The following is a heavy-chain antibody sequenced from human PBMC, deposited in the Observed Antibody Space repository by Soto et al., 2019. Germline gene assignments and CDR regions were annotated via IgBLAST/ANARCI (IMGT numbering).Heavy chain of an antibody. D-gene: IGHD5-18*01. CDR2: ISYDGSNK. J-gene: IGHJ4*02. Sequence: ALRLSCAASGFTFSSYGMHWVRQAPGKGLGWVAVISYDGSNKYYADSVKGRFTISRDNSKNTLYLQMNSLRAEDTAVYYCAKDRSVTAMAGFDYWGQGTLVTVSS. V-gene: IGHV3-30*18. CDR1: GFTFSSYG. CDR3: AKDRSVTAMAGFDY.